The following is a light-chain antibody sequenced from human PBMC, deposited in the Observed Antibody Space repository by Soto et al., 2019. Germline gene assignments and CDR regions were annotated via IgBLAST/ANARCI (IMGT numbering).Light chain of an antibody. CDR2: DVT. CDR1: SSDVGGYNY. Sequence: QSALTQPRSVSGSPGQSVTISCTGTSSDVGGYNYVSWYQQHPGKAPKLMIYDVTKRPSGVPDRVSGSKSGNTASLTISGLQAEDEADYYCCSYAGIYHLLFGGGTKLTVL. V-gene: IGLV2-11*01. CDR3: CSYAGIYHLL. J-gene: IGLJ2*01.